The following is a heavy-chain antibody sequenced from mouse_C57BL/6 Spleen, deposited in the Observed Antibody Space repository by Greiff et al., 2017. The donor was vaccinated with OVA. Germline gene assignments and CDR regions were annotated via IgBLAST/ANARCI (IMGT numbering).Heavy chain of an antibody. J-gene: IGHJ1*03. CDR3: ARENYGNSRRYFDV. CDR1: GYTFTSYW. CDR2: IYPGSGST. Sequence: QVQLQQSGAELVKPGASVKMSCKASGYTFTSYWITWVKQRPGQGLEWIGDIYPGSGSTNYNEKFKSKATLTVDTSSSTAYMQLSSLTSEDSAVYYCARENYGNSRRYFDVWGTGTTVTVSS. V-gene: IGHV1-55*01. D-gene: IGHD2-1*01.